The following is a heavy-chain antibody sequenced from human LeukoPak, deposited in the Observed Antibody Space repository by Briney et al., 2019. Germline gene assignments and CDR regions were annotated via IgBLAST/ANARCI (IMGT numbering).Heavy chain of an antibody. CDR3: ARLPYVWGSQLDY. CDR2: IIPIFGTA. J-gene: IGHJ4*02. Sequence: GASVKVSCKASGGTFSSYAISWVRQAPGQGLEWVGGIIPIFGTANYAQKFQGRVTITADESTSTAYMELSSLRSEDTAVYYCARLPYVWGSQLDYWGQGTLVTVSS. CDR1: GGTFSSYA. V-gene: IGHV1-69*13. D-gene: IGHD3-16*01.